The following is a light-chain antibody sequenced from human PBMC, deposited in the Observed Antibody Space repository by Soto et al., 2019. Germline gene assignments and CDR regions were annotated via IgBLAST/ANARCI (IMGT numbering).Light chain of an antibody. CDR1: SSDVGYYNY. Sequence: QSALTQPPSAFGSPGQSVTISCTGTSSDVGYYNYVSWYQQHPGKAPKLMIYEVTKRPSGVPDRFSGSKSGNTASLTVSGLQAEDEADYYCCSYAGSNNFVLFGGGTKVTVL. V-gene: IGLV2-8*01. CDR3: CSYAGSNNFVL. J-gene: IGLJ2*01. CDR2: EVT.